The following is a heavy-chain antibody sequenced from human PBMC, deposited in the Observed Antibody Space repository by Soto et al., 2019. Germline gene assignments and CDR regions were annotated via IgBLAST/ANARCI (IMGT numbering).Heavy chain of an antibody. Sequence: ASVKVSCKASGYTFTSYGISWVRQAPGQGLEWMGWISAYNGNTNYAQKLQGRVTMTTDTSTSTAYMELRSLRSDDTAVYYCARVPDYGGNVMYFDLWGRGTLVTVSS. V-gene: IGHV1-18*01. CDR3: ARVPDYGGNVMYFDL. CDR2: ISAYNGNT. CDR1: GYTFTSYG. D-gene: IGHD4-17*01. J-gene: IGHJ2*01.